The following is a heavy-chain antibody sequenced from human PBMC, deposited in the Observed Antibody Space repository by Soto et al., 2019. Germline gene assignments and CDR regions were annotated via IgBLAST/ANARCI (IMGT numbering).Heavy chain of an antibody. CDR1: GGTFSSYA. D-gene: IGHD3-3*01. V-gene: IGHV1-69*06. CDR3: ARELTIFGVVYYYYGMDV. J-gene: IGHJ6*02. Sequence: QVQLVQSGAEVKKPGSSVKVSCKASGGTFSSYAISWVRQAPGQGLEWMGGIIPIFGTANYAQKFQGRVTITADKYTSTAYMELSSLRSEDTAVYYCARELTIFGVVYYYYGMDVWGQGTTVTVSS. CDR2: IIPIFGTA.